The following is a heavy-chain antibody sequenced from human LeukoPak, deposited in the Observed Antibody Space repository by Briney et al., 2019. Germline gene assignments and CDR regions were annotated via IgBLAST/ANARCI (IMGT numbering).Heavy chain of an antibody. V-gene: IGHV3-23*01. D-gene: IGHD3-22*01. CDR1: GFTFSSYA. CDR2: FSGSGGST. Sequence: GGSLRLSCAASGFTFSSYAMSWVRQAPGKGLEWVSAFSGSGGSTYYADSVKGRFTISRDNSKNTLYLQMNSLRAEDMALYYCPKGATYYYDSSGYFDAFDIWGQGTMVTVSS. CDR3: PKGATYYYDSSGYFDAFDI. J-gene: IGHJ3*02.